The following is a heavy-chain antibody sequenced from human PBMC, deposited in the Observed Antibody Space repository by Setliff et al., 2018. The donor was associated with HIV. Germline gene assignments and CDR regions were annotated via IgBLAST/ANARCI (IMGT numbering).Heavy chain of an antibody. J-gene: IGHJ3*02. CDR1: GGSFSAYY. CDR3: AASVVHDAFDI. D-gene: IGHD2-15*01. Sequence: SETLSLTCAVYGGSFSAYYWSWIRQPPGKGLEWIGEINHSGSTNYNPSLKSRVTISVDTSKKQFSLKLSSVTAADTAVYYCAASVVHDAFDIWGQGTMVTVSS. V-gene: IGHV4-34*01. CDR2: INHSGST.